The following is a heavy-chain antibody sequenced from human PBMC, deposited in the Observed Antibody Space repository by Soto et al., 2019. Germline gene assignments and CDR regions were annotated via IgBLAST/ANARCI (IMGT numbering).Heavy chain of an antibody. CDR2: FNNVGSI. CDR1: GFAVSSKY. D-gene: IGHD2-15*01. V-gene: IGHV3-66*01. Sequence: EVQLVESGGGVVQPGGSLRLSCAASGFAVSSKYMSWVRQPPGREPEWVALFNNVGSIYYSESVKGRFTISRDSSKNTLDLQLSSLRAEDTAVYYCVRDDVYCGSGRCFGVPMDVWGKGTTVTVSS. J-gene: IGHJ6*03. CDR3: VRDDVYCGSGRCFGVPMDV.